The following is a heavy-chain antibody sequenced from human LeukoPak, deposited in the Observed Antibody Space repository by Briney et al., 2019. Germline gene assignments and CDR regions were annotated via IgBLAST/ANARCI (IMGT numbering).Heavy chain of an antibody. CDR1: GFTFSSYS. Sequence: GGSLRLSCAASGFTFSSYSMNWVRQAPGKGLEWVSSISSSSYIYYADSVKGRFTISRDNAKNSLYLQMNSLRAEDTAVYYCARDKGVGATTASYWGQGTLVTVSS. D-gene: IGHD1-26*01. V-gene: IGHV3-21*01. CDR2: ISSSSYI. J-gene: IGHJ4*02. CDR3: ARDKGVGATTASY.